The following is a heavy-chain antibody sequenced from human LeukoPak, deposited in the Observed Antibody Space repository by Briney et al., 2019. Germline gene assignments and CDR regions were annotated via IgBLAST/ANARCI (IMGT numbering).Heavy chain of an antibody. D-gene: IGHD5-18*01. CDR1: GFTFRSYA. V-gene: IGHV3-7*03. CDR2: IKQDGSEK. Sequence: GGSLRLSCAASGFTFRSYAMSWVRQAPGKGLEWVANIKQDGSEKYYVDSVKGRFTISRDNAKNSLYLQMNSLRAEDTAVYYCARSLWPEDYWGQGTLVTVSS. CDR3: ARSLWPEDY. J-gene: IGHJ4*02.